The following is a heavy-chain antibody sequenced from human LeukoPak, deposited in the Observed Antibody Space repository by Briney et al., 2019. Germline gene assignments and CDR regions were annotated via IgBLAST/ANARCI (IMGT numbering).Heavy chain of an antibody. V-gene: IGHV4-59*01. CDR2: FYYSGSV. D-gene: IGHD5-18*01. J-gene: IGHJ4*02. CDR3: ARSPRIQRSFDY. Sequence: SETLSLTCTVSGDSISSYYWSWIRQPPGKGLEWIGYFYYSGSVDYNPSLKSRVTMSLDTSKNQFSLKLSSVTAADTAVYYCARSPRIQRSFDYWGQGTLVTVSS. CDR1: GDSISSYY.